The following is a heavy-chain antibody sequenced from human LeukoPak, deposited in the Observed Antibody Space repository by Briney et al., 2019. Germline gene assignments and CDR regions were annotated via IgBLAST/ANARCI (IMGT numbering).Heavy chain of an antibody. J-gene: IGHJ5*02. CDR2: INVSGGGT. V-gene: IGHV3-23*01. Sequence: GGSLRLSCAASGFHFSSYAMNWVRQAPGKGLEWLSTINVSGGGTYYADSVKGRFTISRDNSKNTLYLQMNSLRAEDTAVYYCARETRAHYDVWTFDPWGQGTLVTVSS. CDR1: GFHFSSYA. CDR3: ARETRAHYDVWTFDP. D-gene: IGHD3-3*01.